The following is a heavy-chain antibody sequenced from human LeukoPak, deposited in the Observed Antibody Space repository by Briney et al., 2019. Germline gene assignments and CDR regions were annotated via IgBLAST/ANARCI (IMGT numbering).Heavy chain of an antibody. J-gene: IGHJ5*02. V-gene: IGHV4-34*01. CDR1: GGSFSGYY. Sequence: PSETLSLTCAVYGGSFSGYYWSWIRQPPGKGLEWIGEINHSGSTNYNPSLKSRVTISVDTSKNQFSLKLSSVTAADPAVYYCAREDHYYGSGSYSWFDPWGQGTLVTVSS. D-gene: IGHD3-10*01. CDR3: AREDHYYGSGSYSWFDP. CDR2: INHSGST.